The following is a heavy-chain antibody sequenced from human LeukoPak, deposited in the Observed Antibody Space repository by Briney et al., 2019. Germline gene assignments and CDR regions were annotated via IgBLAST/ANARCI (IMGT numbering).Heavy chain of an antibody. CDR2: IKQDGSEK. J-gene: IGHJ6*03. V-gene: IGHV3-7*01. CDR1: GFTFSSYW. Sequence: PGGSLRLSCAASGFTFSSYWMTWVRQAPGKGLEWVANIKQDGSEKYYVDSVKGRFTTSRDNAENSLYLQMNSLRADDTAVYYCARDLSGTFYVYMDVWGKGTTVTVSS. D-gene: IGHD1-26*01. CDR3: ARDLSGTFYVYMDV.